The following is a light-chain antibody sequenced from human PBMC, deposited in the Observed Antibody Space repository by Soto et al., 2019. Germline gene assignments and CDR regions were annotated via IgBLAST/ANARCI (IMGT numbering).Light chain of an antibody. CDR1: SADIGTYEY. Sequence: QSVLTQPASVSGSPGQTITISCTGSSADIGTYEYISWHQQHPGKAPKLIIFGVYDRPSGISDRFSGSKSGNTASLTIFGLQVEDEAVYYCSSYTSGSTLPWVFGTGTKVTVL. V-gene: IGLV2-14*01. J-gene: IGLJ1*01. CDR2: GVY. CDR3: SSYTSGSTLPWV.